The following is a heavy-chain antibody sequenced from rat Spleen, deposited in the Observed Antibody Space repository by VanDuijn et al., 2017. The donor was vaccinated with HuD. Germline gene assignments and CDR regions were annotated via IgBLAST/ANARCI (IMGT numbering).Heavy chain of an antibody. Sequence: EVQLVESDGGLVQPGRSLKLSCAASGFTFSDYYMAWVRQAPTRGLEWVATISYDGSSTYCRDSVKGRFTISRDNAKSILYLQMDSLRSEDTATYYCVRSDFDYWGPGTMVTVSS. CDR1: GFTFSDYY. CDR2: ISYDGSST. J-gene: IGHJ1*01. CDR3: VRSDFDY. V-gene: IGHV5-29*01.